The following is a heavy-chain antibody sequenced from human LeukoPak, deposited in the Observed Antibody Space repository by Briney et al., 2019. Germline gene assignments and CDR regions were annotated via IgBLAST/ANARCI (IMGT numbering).Heavy chain of an antibody. D-gene: IGHD3-3*01. CDR3: ARGTIFGVVTINYYYYGMDV. CDR2: ISAYNGNT. CDR1: GYTFTSYG. J-gene: IGHJ6*02. V-gene: IGHV1-18*01. Sequence: GASVKVSCKASGYTFTSYGISWVRQAPGQGLEWMGWISAYNGNTNYAQKLQGRVTMTTDTSTSTAYMELRSLRSDDTAVYYCARGTIFGVVTINYYYYGMDVWGQGTTVTVSS.